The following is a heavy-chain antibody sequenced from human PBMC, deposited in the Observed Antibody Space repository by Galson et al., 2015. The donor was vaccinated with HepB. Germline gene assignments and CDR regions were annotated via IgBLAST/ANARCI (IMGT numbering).Heavy chain of an antibody. D-gene: IGHD2-15*01. CDR3: TTDPSSVYCSGVTCSPYFDY. CDR2: IKSKTDGGKT. Sequence: SLRLSCAASGFNFTNAWMRWVRQAPGKGLGWVGRIKSKTDGGKTHYAAPVKGRFTISRDDSKNTLFLHMNSLKNEDTAFYYCTTDPSSVYCSGVTCSPYFDYWCQGTLVTASS. J-gene: IGHJ4*02. V-gene: IGHV3-15*01. CDR1: GFNFTNAW.